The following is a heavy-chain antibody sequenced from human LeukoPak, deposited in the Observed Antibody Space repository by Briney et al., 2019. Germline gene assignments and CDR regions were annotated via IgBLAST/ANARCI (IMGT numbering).Heavy chain of an antibody. V-gene: IGHV1-69*04. J-gene: IGHJ4*02. D-gene: IGHD5-18*01. CDR3: ARDLLDTDNY. CDR1: GGTFTIYA. Sequence: ASVTVSCTASGGTFTIYAISWVRQAPGQGLEWMGRIIPILGTANYAQKFQGRVTITADKSTSTAYMELSSLRSEDTAVYYCARDLLDTDNYWGQGTLVTVSS. CDR2: IIPILGTA.